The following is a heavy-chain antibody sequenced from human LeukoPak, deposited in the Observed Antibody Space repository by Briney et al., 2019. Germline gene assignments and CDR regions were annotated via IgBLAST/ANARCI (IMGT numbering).Heavy chain of an antibody. D-gene: IGHD2-2*01. CDR1: GGSISSLNL. CDR2: INHSGST. J-gene: IGHJ5*02. Sequence: SETLSLTCIVSGGSISSLNLWSWLRQPPGKGLEWIGEINHSGSTNYNPSLKSRVTISVDTSKNQFSLKLSSVTAADTAVYYCARGAQYCSGTSCPTRNWFDPWGQGTLVTVSS. CDR3: ARGAQYCSGTSCPTRNWFDP. V-gene: IGHV4-4*02.